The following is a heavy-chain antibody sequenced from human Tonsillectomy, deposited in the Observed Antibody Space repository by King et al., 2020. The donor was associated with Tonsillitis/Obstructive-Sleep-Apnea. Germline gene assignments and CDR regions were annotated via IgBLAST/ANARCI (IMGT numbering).Heavy chain of an antibody. CDR1: GFTLRSHW. J-gene: IGHJ3*01. V-gene: IGHV3-7*04. CDR3: ARLDDATAGNGAFDV. CDR2: INQDGSEK. D-gene: IGHD6-13*01. Sequence: QLVQSGGGLVQPGGTLRLSCAVSGFTLRSHWMSWVRQAPGKGLEWVANINQDGSEKYYVDSVKGRFTISRDNAENSVNLHMNSLRAEDTAVYYWARLDDATAGNGAFDVWGQGTMVTVSS.